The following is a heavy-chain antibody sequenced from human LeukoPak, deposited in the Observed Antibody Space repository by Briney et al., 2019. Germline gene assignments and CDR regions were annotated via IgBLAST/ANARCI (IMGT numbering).Heavy chain of an antibody. CDR3: ATDYYYETSDTALDY. J-gene: IGHJ4*02. CDR2: INPNSGGT. CDR1: GYTFTGYY. D-gene: IGHD3-22*01. V-gene: IGHV1-2*02. Sequence: GASVKVSCKASGYTFTGYYMHWVRLAPGQGLEWMGWINPNSGGTNYAQKFQGRVTMTRDTSISTAYMELSRLRSDDTAVYYCATDYYYETSDTALDYWGQGTLVTVSS.